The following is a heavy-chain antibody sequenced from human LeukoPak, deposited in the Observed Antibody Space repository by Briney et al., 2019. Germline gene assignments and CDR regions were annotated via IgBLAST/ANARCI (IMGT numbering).Heavy chain of an antibody. Sequence: SQTLSLTCTVYGGSISSYYWNWIRQPPGKGLEWIGYIYYSGSTSYNPSLKSRVTISVDTSKNQFSLKLSSVTAADTAVYYCARGAPWRMSAPWGQGTLVTVSS. CDR3: ARGAPWRMSAP. D-gene: IGHD2-8*01. V-gene: IGHV4-59*01. CDR1: GGSISSYY. J-gene: IGHJ4*02. CDR2: IYYSGST.